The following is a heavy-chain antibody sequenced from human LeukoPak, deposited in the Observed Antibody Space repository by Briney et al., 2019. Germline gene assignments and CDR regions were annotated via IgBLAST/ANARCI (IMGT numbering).Heavy chain of an antibody. V-gene: IGHV3-43D*04. Sequence: GGSLRLSCTASGFIFDDYAMHWVRQAPGKGLEWVSLISWDGGSTYYADSVKGRFTISRDNSKNSLYLQMNSLRAEDTALYYCAKAAEAGIYYYYYYYMDVWGKGTTVTVSS. CDR1: GFIFDDYA. D-gene: IGHD6-19*01. CDR2: ISWDGGST. J-gene: IGHJ6*03. CDR3: AKAAEAGIYYYYYYYMDV.